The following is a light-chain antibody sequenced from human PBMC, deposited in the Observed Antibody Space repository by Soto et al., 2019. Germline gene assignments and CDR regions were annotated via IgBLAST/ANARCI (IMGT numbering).Light chain of an antibody. CDR3: VSYRTDNTVV. CDR2: EVS. V-gene: IGLV2-14*01. Sequence: QSVLTQPASVSGSPGQSITISCTGTISDVGAYKYVSWYQQYPGKAPKLIIYEVSNRPSGVPIRFSGSMSGNTASLTISGLQTEDEADYYCVSYRTDNTVVFGGGTKLTVL. J-gene: IGLJ2*01. CDR1: ISDVGAYKY.